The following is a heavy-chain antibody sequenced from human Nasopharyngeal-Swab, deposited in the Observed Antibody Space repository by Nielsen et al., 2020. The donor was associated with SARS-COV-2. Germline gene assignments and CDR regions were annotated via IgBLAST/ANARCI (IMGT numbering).Heavy chain of an antibody. J-gene: IGHJ4*02. D-gene: IGHD6-19*01. Sequence: SETLSLTCTVSGGSISSGSYYWSWIRQHPGKGLEWIGYIYYSGSTYYNPSLKSRVTISVDTSKNQFSLKLSSVTAADTAVYYCARHLSWWLVTSYYFDYWGQGTLVTVSS. CDR3: ARHLSWWLVTSYYFDY. CDR1: GGSISSGSYY. CDR2: IYYSGST. V-gene: IGHV4-39*01.